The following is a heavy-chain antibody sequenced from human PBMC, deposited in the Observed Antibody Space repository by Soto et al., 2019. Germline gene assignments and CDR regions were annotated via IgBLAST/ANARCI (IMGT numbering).Heavy chain of an antibody. CDR3: ARGLAAAGLFGFGP. V-gene: IGHV4-39*02. D-gene: IGHD6-13*01. J-gene: IGHJ5*02. Sequence: SETLSLTCTVSGASLGSSSYYWGWIRQPPGKGLEWIGSLYYSGSTYYNPSLQSRVTISVDTSNNHFSLKLSSVTAADTAVYYCARGLAAAGLFGFGPWGQGTLVTVSS. CDR1: GASLGSSSYY. CDR2: LYYSGST.